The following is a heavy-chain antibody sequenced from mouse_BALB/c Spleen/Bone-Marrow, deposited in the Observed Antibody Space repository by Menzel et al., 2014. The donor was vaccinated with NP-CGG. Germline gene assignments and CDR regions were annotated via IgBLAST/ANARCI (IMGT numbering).Heavy chain of an antibody. CDR3: AGLLRGDYAMDY. Sequence: VQRVESGAELVRPGSSVKISCKASGYAFSSYWMNWVKQRPXQGLEWIGQIYPGDGDTNYXGXFKGKATLTADKSXXXXYMQLSGLTSEDSAVYFCAGLLRGDYAMDYWGQGTSVTVSS. CDR2: IYPGDGDT. CDR1: GYAFSSYW. D-gene: IGHD2-3*01. J-gene: IGHJ4*01. V-gene: IGHV1-80*01.